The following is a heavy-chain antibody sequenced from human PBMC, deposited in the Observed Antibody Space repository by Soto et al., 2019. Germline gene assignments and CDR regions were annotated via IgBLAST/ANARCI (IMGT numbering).Heavy chain of an antibody. CDR3: AGGGGDYYGSGTSNWFDP. CDR2: ISSSSSYT. CDR1: GFTVSDYY. Sequence: QVQLGESGGGLVKPGGSLRLSCAASGFTVSDYYMSWIRQAPGKGLEWVSYISSSSSYTNYADSVKGRFTISRDNAKNSLYLQMSRRGAEDTAVYYWAGGGGDYYGSGTSNWFDPWGQGTLVTVSS. V-gene: IGHV3-11*05. J-gene: IGHJ5*02. D-gene: IGHD3-10*01.